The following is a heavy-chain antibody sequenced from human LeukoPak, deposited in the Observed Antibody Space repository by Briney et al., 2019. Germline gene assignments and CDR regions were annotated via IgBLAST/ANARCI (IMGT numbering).Heavy chain of an antibody. Sequence: ASVKVSCKASGYTFTTYAVHWVRQAPGQGLEWMGWINVGNANIRYSQKFQSRVTITRDTSASTAYIEMSSLRSEDTAVYYCARAYCGGDCYNDYWGQGTLVTVSS. CDR2: INVGNANI. CDR3: ARAYCGGDCYNDY. D-gene: IGHD2-21*02. V-gene: IGHV1-3*01. CDR1: GYTFTTYA. J-gene: IGHJ4*02.